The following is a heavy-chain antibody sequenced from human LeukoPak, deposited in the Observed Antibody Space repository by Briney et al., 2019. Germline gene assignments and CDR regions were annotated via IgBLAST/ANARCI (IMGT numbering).Heavy chain of an antibody. V-gene: IGHV5-51*01. J-gene: IGHJ6*02. D-gene: IGHD3/OR15-3a*01. CDR1: GYSFTSYW. CDR3: ARHPVGPPYGMDV. CDR2: IYPGDSDT. Sequence: GESLKISCKGSGYSFTSYWISWVRQMPGKGLEWMGIIYPGDSDTRYSPSFQGQVTISADKSTSTAYLQWSSLKASDTAMYYCARHPVGPPYGMDVWGQGTTVTVSS.